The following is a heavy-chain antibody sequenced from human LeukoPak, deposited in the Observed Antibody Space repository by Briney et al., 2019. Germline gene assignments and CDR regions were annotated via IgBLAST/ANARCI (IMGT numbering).Heavy chain of an antibody. CDR1: GFTFSSYS. D-gene: IGHD6-25*01. CDR2: ISRTSGDT. J-gene: IGHJ4*02. V-gene: IGHV3-23*01. Sequence: GGSLRLSCAASGFTFSSYSMNWIRQAPGKGLEWVSAISRTSGDTYYADSVKGRFTISRDNSKNTLYLQMNSLRAEDTAVYYCAKDKAAVDYWGQGTLVTVSS. CDR3: AKDKAAVDY.